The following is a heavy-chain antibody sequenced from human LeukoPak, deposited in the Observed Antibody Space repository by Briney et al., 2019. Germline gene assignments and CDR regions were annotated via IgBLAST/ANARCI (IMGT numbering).Heavy chain of an antibody. CDR2: IYDSGST. D-gene: IGHD6-25*01. CDR3: ARKPSGSSRYDY. Sequence: SETLSLTCTVSGVSISSYYWTWIRQPPGKGLEWIGFIYDSGSTYYNPSLKSRVTISLDTSKNQFSLKMSSVTAADTAVYYCARKPSGSSRYDYWGQGTLATVSS. V-gene: IGHV4-59*01. CDR1: GVSISSYY. J-gene: IGHJ4*02.